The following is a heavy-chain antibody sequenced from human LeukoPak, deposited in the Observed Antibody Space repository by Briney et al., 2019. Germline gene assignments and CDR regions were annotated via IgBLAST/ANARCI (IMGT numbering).Heavy chain of an antibody. CDR3: ARGYRYGYHYFDY. CDR1: GGSISSYY. V-gene: IGHV4-59*01. J-gene: IGHJ4*02. D-gene: IGHD5-18*01. Sequence: SETLSLTCTVSGGSISSYYWSWIRQPPGKGLEWIGYIYYSGSTNYNPSLRSRVTISTDTSKNQLSLNLSTVTAADSAVYYCARGYRYGYHYFDYWGQGTLVTVSS. CDR2: IYYSGST.